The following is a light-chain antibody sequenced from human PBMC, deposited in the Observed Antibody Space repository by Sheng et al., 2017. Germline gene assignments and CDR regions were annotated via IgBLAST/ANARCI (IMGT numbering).Light chain of an antibody. V-gene: IGKV3-15*01. CDR1: QSVGTN. Sequence: EIVMTQSPGALSVSPGERATLSCRASQSVGTNVAWYQQKHGQAPRLLIYAGSTRAVGVPRRISGSGSGTGVXSHHRQXAVCKILATYYCQHYDQWPPFTFGPGTKVEIK. CDR3: QHYDQWPPFT. J-gene: IGKJ3*01. CDR2: AGS.